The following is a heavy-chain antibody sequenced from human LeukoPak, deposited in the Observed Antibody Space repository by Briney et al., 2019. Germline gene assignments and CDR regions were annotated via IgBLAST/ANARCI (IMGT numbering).Heavy chain of an antibody. J-gene: IGHJ4*02. CDR3: ARELGAAAGVDY. CDR2: MNPNSGNT. Sequence: ASVKVSCKASGYTFTSYDINWVRQATGQGLEWMGWMNPNSGNTGYAQKFQGRVTMTRNTSISTAYMELSSLRSEDTAVYYCARELGAAAGVDYWGRGTLVTVSS. CDR1: GYTFTSYD. D-gene: IGHD6-13*01. V-gene: IGHV1-8*01.